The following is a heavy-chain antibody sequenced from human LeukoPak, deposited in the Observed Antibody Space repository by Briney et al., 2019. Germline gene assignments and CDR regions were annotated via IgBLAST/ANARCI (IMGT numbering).Heavy chain of an antibody. D-gene: IGHD2-15*01. Sequence: GESLKISCKGSGYTFTNCWIGWVRQMPGKGLEWMGLIYPGDSDTRYSPSFQGQVTLSADKSISTAYLQWSSLKASDTAMYYCARTAATTYSFDYWGQGTLVTVFS. J-gene: IGHJ4*02. CDR1: GYTFTNCW. CDR3: ARTAATTYSFDY. V-gene: IGHV5-51*01. CDR2: IYPGDSDT.